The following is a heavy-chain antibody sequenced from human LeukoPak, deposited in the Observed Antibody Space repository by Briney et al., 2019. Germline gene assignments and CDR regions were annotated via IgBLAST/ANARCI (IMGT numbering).Heavy chain of an antibody. CDR2: ISSSSSTI. D-gene: IGHD3-9*01. CDR3: ARERGVRYFDWLFDAFDI. Sequence: TGGSLRLSCAASGFTLSSYSMNWVRQAPGKGLEWVSYISSSSSTIYYADSVKGRFTISRDNAKNSLYLQMNSLRAEDTAVYYCARERGVRYFDWLFDAFDIWGQGTMVTVSS. CDR1: GFTLSSYS. J-gene: IGHJ3*02. V-gene: IGHV3-48*01.